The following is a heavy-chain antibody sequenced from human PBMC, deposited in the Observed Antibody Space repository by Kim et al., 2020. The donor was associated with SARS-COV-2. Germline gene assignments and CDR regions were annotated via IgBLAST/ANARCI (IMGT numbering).Heavy chain of an antibody. Sequence: SETLSLTCAVYGGSFSGYYWSWIRQPPGKGLEWIGEINHSGSTNYNPSLKSRVTISVDTSKNQFSLKLSSVTAADTAVYYCARGIPRRITMVRGVGGFDYWGQRTLVTVSS. D-gene: IGHD3-10*01. CDR1: GGSFSGYY. CDR2: INHSGST. V-gene: IGHV4-34*01. CDR3: ARGIPRRITMVRGVGGFDY. J-gene: IGHJ4*02.